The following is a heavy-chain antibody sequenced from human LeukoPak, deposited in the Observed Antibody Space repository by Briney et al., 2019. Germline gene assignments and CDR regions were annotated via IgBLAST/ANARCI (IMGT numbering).Heavy chain of an antibody. CDR3: ARTPHYCSGGSCYFDVFDI. CDR1: GYTFTSYG. CDR2: IRAYSGNQ. J-gene: IGHJ3*02. V-gene: IGHV1-18*01. D-gene: IGHD2-15*01. Sequence: ASVKVSCKASGYTFTSYGISWVRQAPGQGLELMGWIRAYSGNQHYAQKLQGRVTMTTDTSTITAYMELRSLRSADTAVYYCARTPHYCSGGSCYFDVFDIWGQGTMVTVSS.